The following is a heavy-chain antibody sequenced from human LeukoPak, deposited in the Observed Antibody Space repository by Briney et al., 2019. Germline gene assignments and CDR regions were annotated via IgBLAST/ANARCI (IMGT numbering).Heavy chain of an antibody. V-gene: IGHV3-30*18. CDR2: ISYDGSNK. D-gene: IGHD3/OR15-3a*01. Sequence: GGSLRLSCAASGFTFSSYSMHWVRQAPGQGLEWVAVISYDGSNKCYADSVKGRFTISRDNSKNTLYLQMNSLRAEDTAVYYCAKDEGLFDYWGQGTLVTVSS. J-gene: IGHJ4*02. CDR1: GFTFSSYS. CDR3: AKDEGLFDY.